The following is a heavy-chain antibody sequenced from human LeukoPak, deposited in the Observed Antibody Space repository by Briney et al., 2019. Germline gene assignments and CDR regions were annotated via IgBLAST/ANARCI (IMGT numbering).Heavy chain of an antibody. J-gene: IGHJ4*02. CDR2: INYSGST. V-gene: IGHV4-59*08. D-gene: IGHD2-15*01. CDR1: GGSISSYY. Sequence: SETLSLTCTVSGGSISSYYWSWIRQPPGKGLQWIGYINYSGSTNSNPSLKSRVTVSLDTSMNQFSLTLTSVTAADTAIYYCARTAAGSFDHWGQGTPVTVSS. CDR3: ARTAAGSFDH.